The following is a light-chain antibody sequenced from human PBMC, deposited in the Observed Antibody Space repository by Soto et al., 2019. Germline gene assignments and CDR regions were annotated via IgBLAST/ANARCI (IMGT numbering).Light chain of an antibody. CDR3: QKYNSAPWT. Sequence: DIQMTQSPSSLSASVGDRVTITCRASQGISNYLAWYQQQPGKVPKLLIYGASTLQSGVPSRFSGSGSGTDFTLTISSRQPEDVATYYCQKYNSAPWTFGQGTKVEIK. CDR1: QGISNY. V-gene: IGKV1-27*01. J-gene: IGKJ1*01. CDR2: GAS.